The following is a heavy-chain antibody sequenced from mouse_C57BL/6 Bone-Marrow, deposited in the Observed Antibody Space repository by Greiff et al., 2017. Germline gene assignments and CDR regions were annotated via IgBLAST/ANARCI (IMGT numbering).Heavy chain of an antibody. V-gene: IGHV3-6*01. CDR1: GYSITSGYY. CDR2: ISYDGSN. D-gene: IGHD1-1*01. Sequence: EVQLQESGPGLVKPSQSLSLTCSVTGYSITSGYYWNWIRQFPGNKLEWMGYISYDGSNNYNPSLKNRISITRDTSKNQFFLKLNSVTTEDTATYYCASDYGSSYGDWGQGTTLTVSS. CDR3: ASDYGSSYGD. J-gene: IGHJ2*01.